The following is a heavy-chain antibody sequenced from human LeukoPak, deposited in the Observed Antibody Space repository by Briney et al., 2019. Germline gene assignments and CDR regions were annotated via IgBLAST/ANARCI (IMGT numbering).Heavy chain of an antibody. Sequence: GASVTVSFTASGYTFTGHDINWVRQAAGQGLEWMGWMNPNSGNTGYAERFHGRVTMTRNTSISTAYMELSSLRSEDTAVYYCARGSLGRWVPVSWGQGTLVTVSA. CDR3: ARGSLGRWVPVS. CDR2: MNPNSGNT. V-gene: IGHV1-8*01. D-gene: IGHD4-23*01. CDR1: GYTFTGHD. J-gene: IGHJ4*01.